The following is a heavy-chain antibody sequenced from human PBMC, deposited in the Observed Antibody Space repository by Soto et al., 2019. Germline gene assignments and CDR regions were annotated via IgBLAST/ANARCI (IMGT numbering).Heavy chain of an antibody. CDR2: IGGSGVTT. CDR1: GFTFSDYA. V-gene: IGHV3-23*01. D-gene: IGHD1-26*01. CDR3: ASDRGRYHNSYFDF. J-gene: IGHJ4*02. Sequence: EVQLLESGGGLVQPGGSLRLSCAASGFTFSDYAMSWVRQAPGKGLEWVSTIGGSGVTTYYADSVTGRFTISRDNSKSTVYLQMNSLRADDTAVFYCASDRGRYHNSYFDFWGQGTLVTVSS.